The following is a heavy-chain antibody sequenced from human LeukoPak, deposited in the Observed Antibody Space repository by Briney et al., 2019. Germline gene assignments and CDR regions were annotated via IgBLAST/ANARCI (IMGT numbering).Heavy chain of an antibody. D-gene: IGHD5-18*01. V-gene: IGHV4-38-2*01. J-gene: IGHJ4*02. CDR3: ARGYSYGRTYYFDY. Sequence: SETLSLTCAVSGYSISSGYYWGWIRQPPGKGLEWIGSTYHSGSTYYNPSLKSRVTISVDTSKNQFSLKLSSVTAADTAVYYCARGYSYGRTYYFDYWGQGTLVTVSS. CDR2: TYHSGST. CDR1: GYSISSGYY.